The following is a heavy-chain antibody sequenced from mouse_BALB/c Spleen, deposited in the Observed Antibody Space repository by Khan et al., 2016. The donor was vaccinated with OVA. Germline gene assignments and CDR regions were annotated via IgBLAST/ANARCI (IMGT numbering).Heavy chain of an antibody. D-gene: IGHD1-1*01. CDR1: GYTFTTYW. CDR2: INPSTGYN. Sequence: QVQLQQSGAELAKPGASVKMSCKASGYTFTTYWMHWVKQRPGQGLEWIGYINPSTGYNEYKQKFKDKATLTADKSSRTAYMQLNSLTSEDSAVYYVATSGHYGGNYYFGMDYWGQGTTVTVSS. V-gene: IGHV1-7*01. CDR3: ATSGHYGGNYYFGMDY. J-gene: IGHJ4*01.